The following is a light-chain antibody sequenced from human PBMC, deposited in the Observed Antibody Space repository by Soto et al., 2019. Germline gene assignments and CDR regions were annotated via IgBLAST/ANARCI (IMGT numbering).Light chain of an antibody. CDR1: SSDVGGYNY. CDR2: DVS. J-gene: IGLJ1*01. V-gene: IGLV2-14*03. Sequence: QSALTQPASVSGSPGQWITISCTGTSSDVGGYNYVSWYQHHPGKGPKLIIYDVSDRPSGVSNRFSGSKSGNTASLTISGLQAADEADYYCNSYTSSSSYVFGTGTKV. CDR3: NSYTSSSSYV.